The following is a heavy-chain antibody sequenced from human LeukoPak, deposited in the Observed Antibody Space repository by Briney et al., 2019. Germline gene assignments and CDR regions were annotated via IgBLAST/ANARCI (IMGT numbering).Heavy chain of an antibody. CDR1: GFTFSSYA. Sequence: PGRSLRLSCAASGFTFSSYAMHWVRQAPGKGLEWVAVISYDGSNKYYADSVKGRFTISRDNSKNTLCLQMNSLRAEDTAVYYCARPAKSYSSGWYYFDYWEQGTLVTVSS. CDR3: ARPAKSYSSGWYYFDY. V-gene: IGHV3-30-3*01. CDR2: ISYDGSNK. D-gene: IGHD6-19*01. J-gene: IGHJ4*02.